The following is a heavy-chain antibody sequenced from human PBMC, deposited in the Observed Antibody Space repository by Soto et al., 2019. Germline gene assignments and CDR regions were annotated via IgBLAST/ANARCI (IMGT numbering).Heavy chain of an antibody. J-gene: IGHJ6*02. Sequence: EVQLVESGGGLVQPGGSLRLSCSASGFTFSSFWMTWVRQAPGKGLEWVANIKQDGSEKYYVDSVKGRFTISRDNAKKSLYLQMNSLRAEDTAVYYCAKVPIFGVVSIQGYYGLDVWGQGTTVTVSS. V-gene: IGHV3-7*03. D-gene: IGHD3-3*01. CDR2: IKQDGSEK. CDR1: GFTFSSFW. CDR3: AKVPIFGVVSIQGYYGLDV.